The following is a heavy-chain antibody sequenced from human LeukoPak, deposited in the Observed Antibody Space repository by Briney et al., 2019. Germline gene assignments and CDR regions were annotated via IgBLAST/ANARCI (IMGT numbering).Heavy chain of an antibody. J-gene: IGHJ4*02. D-gene: IGHD2-2*02. Sequence: ASVKVSCKASGYTFTGYYMHWVRQAPGQGLEWMGRINPNSGGTNYAQKFQGRVTMTRDTYISTAYMELSRLRSDDTAVYYCAREYCSSTSCYKSFDYWGQGTLVTVSS. CDR1: GYTFTGYY. V-gene: IGHV1-2*06. CDR2: INPNSGGT. CDR3: AREYCSSTSCYKSFDY.